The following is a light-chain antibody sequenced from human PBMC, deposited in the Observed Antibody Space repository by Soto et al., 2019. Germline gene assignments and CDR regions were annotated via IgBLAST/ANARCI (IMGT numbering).Light chain of an antibody. J-gene: IGLJ2*01. V-gene: IGLV2-14*01. CDR2: DVS. CDR1: SSDVGAYNY. Sequence: QSALTQPASVSGSPGQLITISCTGTSSDVGAYNYVSWYQQHPGKAPKLMIYDVSNRPSGVSNRFSGSKSGNTASLTISGLQAEDEADYYCSSYTSSSTVVFGGGPKLTVL. CDR3: SSYTSSSTVV.